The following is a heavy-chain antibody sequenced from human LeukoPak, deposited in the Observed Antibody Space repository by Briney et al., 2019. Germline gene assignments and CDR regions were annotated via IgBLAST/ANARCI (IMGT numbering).Heavy chain of an antibody. J-gene: IGHJ4*02. CDR2: IIGRVATT. CDR3: AKDRTQTSRSFDY. CDR1: AFIFSTYT. D-gene: IGHD2-2*01. V-gene: IGHV3-23*01. Sequence: PGGSLRLSCAPSAFIFSTYTMTWVRQAPGKGLEWVSCIIGRVATTYYADSRKDRLTIPRDNSKHTLYLQMNSVRVEDTDVYYCAKDRTQTSRSFDYLGQGTLVTVSS.